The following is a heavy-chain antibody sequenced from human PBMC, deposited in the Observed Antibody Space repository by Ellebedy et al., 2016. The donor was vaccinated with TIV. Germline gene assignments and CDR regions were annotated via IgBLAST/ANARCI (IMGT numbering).Heavy chain of an antibody. CDR2: ISGDNGDT. CDR1: GYTFTSYG. D-gene: IGHD6-13*01. J-gene: IGHJ4*02. Sequence: ASVKVSCKASGYTFTSYGISWVRQAPGQGLEWMGWISGDNGDTNNAQKFQGRVTMTTDTSTSTVYMELNRLRSEDTAIYYCAKDRSLLIPSTGTNDYWGQGALVTVSS. CDR3: AKDRSLLIPSTGTNDY. V-gene: IGHV1-18*01.